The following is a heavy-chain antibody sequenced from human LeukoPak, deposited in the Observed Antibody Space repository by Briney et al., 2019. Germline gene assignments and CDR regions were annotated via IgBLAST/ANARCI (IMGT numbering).Heavy chain of an antibody. CDR2: IYYGSVFYSLST. CDR1: GGSISSSSYY. D-gene: IGHD6-19*01. Sequence: SETLSLTCTVSGGSISSSSYYWGWIRQPPGKGLEWIGSIYYGSVFYSLSTYYNPSLKSRVTMSGDTSKNQFSLKLSSVTAADTAVYYWASGSSQWLDDAFDIWNQGTMVTVSS. CDR3: ASGSSQWLDDAFDI. V-gene: IGHV4-39*07. J-gene: IGHJ3*02.